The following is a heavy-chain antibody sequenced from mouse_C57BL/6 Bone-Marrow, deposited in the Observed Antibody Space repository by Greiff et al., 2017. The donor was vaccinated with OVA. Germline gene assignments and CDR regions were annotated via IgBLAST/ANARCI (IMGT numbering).Heavy chain of an antibody. J-gene: IGHJ2*01. CDR1: GFSLTSYG. CDR2: IWRGGST. D-gene: IGHD1-1*01. Sequence: VQLQESGPGLVQPSQSLSITCTVSGFSLTSYGVHWVRQSPGKGLEWLGVIWRGGSTDYNAAFMSRLSITNDNSNSHVFFKMNSLQADDTAIYYCAKATVVAPYYIDYGGQGTTLTVSS. CDR3: AKATVVAPYYIDY. V-gene: IGHV2-5*01.